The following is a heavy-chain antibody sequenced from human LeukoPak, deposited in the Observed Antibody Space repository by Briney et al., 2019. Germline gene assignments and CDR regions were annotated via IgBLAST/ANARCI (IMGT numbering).Heavy chain of an antibody. Sequence: GRSLTLSCAASGFTFSNYGMHWVRQAPGKGLEWVAVIWYGGSNKYYADSVKGRFTISRDKSKNTLYLQMNSLRAEDTAVYYCAKDGLAYCGGDCYIEYYYYMDVWGKGTTVTVSS. D-gene: IGHD2-21*01. J-gene: IGHJ6*03. V-gene: IGHV3-30*18. CDR2: IWYGGSNK. CDR1: GFTFSNYG. CDR3: AKDGLAYCGGDCYIEYYYYMDV.